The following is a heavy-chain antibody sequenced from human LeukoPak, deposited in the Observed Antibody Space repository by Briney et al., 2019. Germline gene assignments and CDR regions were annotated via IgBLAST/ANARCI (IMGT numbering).Heavy chain of an antibody. CDR2: ISRNSRYI. V-gene: IGHV3-21*04. Sequence: PGGSLRLSCAASGFTFSTYSMNWVRQAPGKGLEWVSSISRNSRYIYYADSMRGRFTISRDNAKNSLYLQMNSLRAEDTAVYYCARSIVVVPGAVDWFDPWGQGTLVTVSS. J-gene: IGHJ5*02. CDR3: ARSIVVVPGAVDWFDP. D-gene: IGHD2-2*01. CDR1: GFTFSTYS.